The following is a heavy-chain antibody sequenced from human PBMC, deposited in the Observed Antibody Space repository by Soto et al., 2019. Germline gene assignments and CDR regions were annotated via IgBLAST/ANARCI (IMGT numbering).Heavy chain of an antibody. CDR1: GFTFTRYS. J-gene: IGHJ4*02. CDR3: ARESEDLTTNFDY. CDR2: ISSTTNYI. Sequence: LRLSCAASGFTFTRYSMNWVRQAPGKGLEWVSSISSTTNYIYYGDSMKGRFTISRDNAKNSLYLEMNSLRAEETAVYYCARESEDLTTNFDYWGKGTLVTVSS. V-gene: IGHV3-21*06.